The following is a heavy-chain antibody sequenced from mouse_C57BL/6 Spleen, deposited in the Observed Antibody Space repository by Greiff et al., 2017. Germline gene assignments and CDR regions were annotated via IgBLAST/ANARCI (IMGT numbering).Heavy chain of an antibody. CDR3: ARAEIYYEFAY. J-gene: IGHJ3*01. Sequence: QVQLKESGAELVKPGASVKMSCKASGYTFTSYWITWVKQRPGQGLECIGDIYPGSGSTNYNEKFKSKATLTVDTSSSTAYMQLSSLTSEDSAVYYCARAEIYYEFAYWGQGTLVTVSA. CDR2: IYPGSGST. D-gene: IGHD2-4*01. V-gene: IGHV1-55*01. CDR1: GYTFTSYW.